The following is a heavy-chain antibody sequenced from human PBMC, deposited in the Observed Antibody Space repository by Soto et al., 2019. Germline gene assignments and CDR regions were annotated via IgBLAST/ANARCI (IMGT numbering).Heavy chain of an antibody. V-gene: IGHV4-61*08. CDR2: IYYSGST. Sequence: SETLSLTCTVSGGSISSGGYYWSWIRQHPGKGLEWIGYIYYSGSTNYNPSLKSRVTISVDTSKNQFSLKLSSVTAADTAVYYCARDGPYYDFWSGPPFSYYYGMDVWGQGTTVTVSS. CDR3: ARDGPYYDFWSGPPFSYYYGMDV. D-gene: IGHD3-3*01. CDR1: GGSISSGGYY. J-gene: IGHJ6*02.